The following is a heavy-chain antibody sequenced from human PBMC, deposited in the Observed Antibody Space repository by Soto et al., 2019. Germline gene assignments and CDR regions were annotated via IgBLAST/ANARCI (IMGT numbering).Heavy chain of an antibody. J-gene: IGHJ4*02. Sequence: SVKVSCKTSGGTFSSYAISWVRQAPGQGLEWMGGIIPIFGTANYAQKFQGRVTITADESTSTAYMELSSLRSEDTAVYYCARAAAGTGTLDYWGQGTLVTVSS. V-gene: IGHV1-69*13. D-gene: IGHD6-13*01. CDR3: ARAAAGTGTLDY. CDR2: IIPIFGTA. CDR1: GGTFSSYA.